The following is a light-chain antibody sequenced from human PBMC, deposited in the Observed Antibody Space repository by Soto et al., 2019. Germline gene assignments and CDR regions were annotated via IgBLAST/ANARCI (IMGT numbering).Light chain of an antibody. CDR1: SSDIGAYNH. Sequence: QSVLTQPASVSGSPGQWITISCTGTSSDIGAYNHVSWYQQNPGKAPQLIIYEVNNRPSGLSNRFSASKSGNAASLTISGLQAEDEADYFCCSFTNSGTPVFGTGTKVTV. CDR3: CSFTNSGTPV. J-gene: IGLJ1*01. V-gene: IGLV2-14*01. CDR2: EVN.